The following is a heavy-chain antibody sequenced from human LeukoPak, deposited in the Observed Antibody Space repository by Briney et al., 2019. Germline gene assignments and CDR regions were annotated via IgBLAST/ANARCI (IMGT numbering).Heavy chain of an antibody. D-gene: IGHD1-26*01. CDR2: ISAGGAFT. Sequence: GGSLRLSCAAFSNYAMSWVRQAPAKGLEWVSAISAGGAFTYYADSVKGRFTISRDNSKNTLALQMSSLSAEDTAVYYGAKGGQVGAGTRAFHIWGQGTMVTVSS. J-gene: IGHJ3*02. CDR1: SNYA. V-gene: IGHV3-23*01. CDR3: AKGGQVGAGTRAFHI.